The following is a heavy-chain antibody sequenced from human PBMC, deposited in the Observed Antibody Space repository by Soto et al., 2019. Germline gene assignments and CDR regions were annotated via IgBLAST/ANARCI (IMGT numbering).Heavy chain of an antibody. V-gene: IGHV3-30*18. J-gene: IGHJ4*02. CDR2: ISYDGSNK. CDR3: AKESRPLD. CDR1: GFALSSYG. Sequence: GXLMLSCAWSGFALSSYGMHWVRQAPGKGLEWVAVISYDGSNKYYADSVKGRFTISRDNSKNTLYLQMNSLRAEDTAVYYCAKESRPLDWGQGTLVTVSS.